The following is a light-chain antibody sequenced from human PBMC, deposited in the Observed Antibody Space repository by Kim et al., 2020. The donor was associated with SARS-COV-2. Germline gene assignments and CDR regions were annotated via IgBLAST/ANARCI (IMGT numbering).Light chain of an antibody. CDR1: KLGDKY. J-gene: IGLJ2*01. V-gene: IGLV3-1*01. CDR3: QAWDSSSNVV. CDR2: QDS. Sequence: VSPGQTASITCSGDKLGDKYASWYQQKPGQSPVLVIYQDSKRPSGIPERFSGSNSGNTATLTISGTQAMDEADYYCQAWDSSSNVVFGGGTQLTVL.